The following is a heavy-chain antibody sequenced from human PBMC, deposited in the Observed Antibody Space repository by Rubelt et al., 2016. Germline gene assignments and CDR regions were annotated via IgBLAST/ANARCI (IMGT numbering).Heavy chain of an antibody. CDR2: INHSGST. CDR3: VSEYSSSPRGNYGIGV. V-gene: IGHV4-34*01. J-gene: IGHJ6*02. Sequence: QVQLQQWGAGLLKPSETLSLTCAVYGGSFSGYYWSWIRQPPGKGLEWIGEINHSGSTNYNPSLKSRVTIAVDTSKIQFALKLSSVTAAETAVYYCVSEYSSSPRGNYGIGVWGQGITGTVSS. CDR1: GGSFSGYY. D-gene: IGHD6-6*01.